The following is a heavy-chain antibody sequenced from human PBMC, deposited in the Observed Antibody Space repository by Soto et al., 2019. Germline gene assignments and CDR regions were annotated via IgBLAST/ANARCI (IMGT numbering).Heavy chain of an antibody. D-gene: IGHD5-18*01. CDR1: GFSYA. CDR3: AKVGRGYSYVPYYFDY. CDR2: LSGSGGST. Sequence: GGSLRLSCAASGFSYAMSWVRQAPGKGLEWVSALSGSGGSTYYADSVKGRFTISRDNSKNTLYLQMNGLRAEDTAVYYCAKVGRGYSYVPYYFDYWGLGTLVTVSS. V-gene: IGHV3-23*01. J-gene: IGHJ4*02.